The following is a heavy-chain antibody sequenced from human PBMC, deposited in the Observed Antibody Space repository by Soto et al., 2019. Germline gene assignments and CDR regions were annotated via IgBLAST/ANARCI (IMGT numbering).Heavy chain of an antibody. CDR1: GFTFSSYS. CDR3: ARGLRYCSGGSCHPNAFDI. CDR2: ISSSSSYI. D-gene: IGHD2-15*01. Sequence: GGSLRLSCAASGFTFSSYSMNWVRQAPGKGLEWVSSISSSSSYIYYADSVKGRFTISRDNAKNSLYLQMNSLRAEGTAVYYCARGLRYCSGGSCHPNAFDIWGQGTMVTVSS. V-gene: IGHV3-21*01. J-gene: IGHJ3*02.